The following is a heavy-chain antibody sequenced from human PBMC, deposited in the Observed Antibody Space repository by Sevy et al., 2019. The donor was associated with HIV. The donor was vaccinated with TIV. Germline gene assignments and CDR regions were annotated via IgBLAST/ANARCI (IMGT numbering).Heavy chain of an antibody. Sequence: GGSLRLSCAASGFTFSDYNMNWVRQAPGKGLEWVSYISGLSNYIYYADSVKGRFSISRDNAKNSLFLQMNSLRAEDTALYYCARGVRTYDAFDLGGQGQWSPSPQ. J-gene: IGHJ3*01. V-gene: IGHV3-21*01. D-gene: IGHD6-6*01. CDR2: ISGLSNYI. CDR1: GFTFSDYN. CDR3: ARGVRTYDAFDL.